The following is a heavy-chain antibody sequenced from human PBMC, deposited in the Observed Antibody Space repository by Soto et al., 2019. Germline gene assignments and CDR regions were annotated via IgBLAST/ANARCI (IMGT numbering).Heavy chain of an antibody. V-gene: IGHV1-46*01. J-gene: IGHJ6*02. D-gene: IGHD3-10*01. CDR2: INPSGGST. CDR1: GYTFTSSY. Sequence: ASVKVSCKASGYTFTSSYMHWVRQAPGQGLGWMGIINPSGGSTNYAQKFQGRVTMTRDTSTSTVYMEVSSLRSEDTAVYYCARSQITMVRGVTGMDVWGQGTTVTVSS. CDR3: ARSQITMVRGVTGMDV.